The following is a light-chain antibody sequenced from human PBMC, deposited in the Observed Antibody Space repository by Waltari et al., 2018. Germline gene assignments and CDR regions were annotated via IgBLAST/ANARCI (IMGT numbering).Light chain of an antibody. CDR2: AAS. CDR1: QSVGNY. Sequence: EIVLTQSPATLSLSPGERATLSCRAGQSVGNYLAWYQQRPGQAPRLLIDAASNRATGIPARFSGSGSGTDFTLTIDSLEAEDSAVYYCQHRARWPPDATFGPGTKVDIK. CDR3: QHRARWPPDAT. V-gene: IGKV3-11*01. J-gene: IGKJ3*01.